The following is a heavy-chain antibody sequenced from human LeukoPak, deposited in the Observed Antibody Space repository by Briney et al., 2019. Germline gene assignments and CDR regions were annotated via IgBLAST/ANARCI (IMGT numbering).Heavy chain of an antibody. CDR2: IYYSGST. D-gene: IGHD5-24*01. J-gene: IGHJ4*02. CDR3: ARVYGYNDYFDY. V-gene: IGHV4-59*01. Sequence: WIGYIYYSGSTNYNPSLKSRVTVSVDPSKSQFSLKVSSVTAADTAVYYCARVYGYNDYFDYWGQGTLVTVSS.